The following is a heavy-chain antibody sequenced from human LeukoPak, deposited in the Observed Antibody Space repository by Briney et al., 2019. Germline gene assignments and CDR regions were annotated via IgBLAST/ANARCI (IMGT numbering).Heavy chain of an antibody. D-gene: IGHD2-8*01. V-gene: IGHV4-59*12. CDR2: IYYSGST. CDR3: ARSEHPEYCTNGVCYYFDY. Sequence: PSETLSLTCTVSGGSISSYYWSWIRQPPGKGLEWVGYIYYSGSTNYNPSLKSRVTMSVDTSKNQFSLKLSSVTAADTAVYYCARSEHPEYCTNGVCYYFDYWGQGTLVTVSS. J-gene: IGHJ4*02. CDR1: GGSISSYY.